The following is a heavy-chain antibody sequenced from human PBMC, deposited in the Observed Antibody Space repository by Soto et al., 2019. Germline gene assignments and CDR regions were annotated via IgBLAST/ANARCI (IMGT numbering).Heavy chain of an antibody. CDR3: AKDRGYDFWSGYTGYGMDV. J-gene: IGHJ6*02. CDR1: GFTFSSYA. Sequence: GSLRLSCAASGFTFSSYAMSWVRQAPGKGLEWVSAISGSGGSTYYADSVKGRFTISRDNSKNTLYLQMNSLRAEDTAVYYCAKDRGYDFWSGYTGYGMDVWGQGTTVTVSS. CDR2: ISGSGGST. V-gene: IGHV3-23*01. D-gene: IGHD3-3*01.